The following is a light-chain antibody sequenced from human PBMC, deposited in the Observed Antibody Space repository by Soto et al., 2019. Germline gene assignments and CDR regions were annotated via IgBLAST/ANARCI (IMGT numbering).Light chain of an antibody. CDR3: QFYGDPSKT. J-gene: IGKJ1*01. CDR1: QTVSSNF. V-gene: IGKV3-20*01. Sequence: EIVLTQSPGTLSLSPGERGTLSCRASQTVSSNFLAWYQQKPGQAPRLLIFAASTRATGIPDRFTGSGSGTDFTLTISGLEPEDFAVYYCQFYGDPSKTFGQGTKVEIK. CDR2: AAS.